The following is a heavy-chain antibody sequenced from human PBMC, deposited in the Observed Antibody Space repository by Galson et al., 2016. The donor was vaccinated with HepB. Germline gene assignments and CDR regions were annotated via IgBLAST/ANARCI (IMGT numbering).Heavy chain of an antibody. V-gene: IGHV5-51*01. J-gene: IGHJ6*02. CDR1: GSNFTNYW. Sequence: QSGAEVKKPGESLKISCKVSGSNFTNYWIAWVRQMPGKGLEWMGIIYPGDSETRYRPSFRGQITISADKSITTAYLQWSSLKASDTAMYYCAREYSYGRAVVLDVWGQGPTVTVSS. D-gene: IGHD5-18*01. CDR3: AREYSYGRAVVLDV. CDR2: IYPGDSET.